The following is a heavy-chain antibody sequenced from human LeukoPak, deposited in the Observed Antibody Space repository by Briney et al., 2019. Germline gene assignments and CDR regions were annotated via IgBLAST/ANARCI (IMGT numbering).Heavy chain of an antibody. V-gene: IGHV3-11*01. Sequence: GGSLRLSCTASGFTFSDYYMSWIRQAPGKGLEWISYIGNSGTPIFYADSVKGRFTISRDNAKNSLYLQMNSLRAEDTAVYFCARERGYPGCWGQGTLVTVSS. CDR2: IGNSGTPI. D-gene: IGHD5-12*01. CDR1: GFTFSDYY. CDR3: ARERGYPGC. J-gene: IGHJ4*02.